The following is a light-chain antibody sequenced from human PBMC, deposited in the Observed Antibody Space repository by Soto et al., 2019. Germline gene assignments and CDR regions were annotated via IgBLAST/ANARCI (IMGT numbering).Light chain of an antibody. V-gene: IGLV2-14*01. Sequence: QSVLTQAASVSGFPGQSITISCTGTSSDVGGYKYVSWYQQHPDKAPKLIIYDVTNRPSGISNRFSGSKSGNTASLTISGLQAEDEADYYCSSYTSSSSYVFGTGTKVTVL. J-gene: IGLJ1*01. CDR3: SSYTSSSSYV. CDR2: DVT. CDR1: SSDVGGYKY.